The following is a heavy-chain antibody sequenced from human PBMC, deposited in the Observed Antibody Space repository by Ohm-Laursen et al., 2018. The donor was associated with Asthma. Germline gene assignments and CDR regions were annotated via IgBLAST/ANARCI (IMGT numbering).Heavy chain of an antibody. CDR2: IWFDGSNK. CDR1: GFTFSDYG. CDR3: ARDPAPYSTSRSPLGYFDY. Sequence: SLRLSCAASGFTFSDYGMHWVRQAPGKGLEWVAVIWFDGSNKYYADSVKGRFNISRDNSKNTLYLQMNSLRADDTAVYYCARDPAPYSTSRSPLGYFDYWGQGTLVTVSS. D-gene: IGHD6-6*01. J-gene: IGHJ4*02. V-gene: IGHV3-33*01.